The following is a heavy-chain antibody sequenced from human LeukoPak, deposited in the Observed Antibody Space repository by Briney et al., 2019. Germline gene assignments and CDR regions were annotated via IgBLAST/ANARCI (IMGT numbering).Heavy chain of an antibody. CDR2: IYSSGST. CDR3: ARDRTFDRTFDY. D-gene: IGHD3-22*01. CDR1: GGSINSGTLS. J-gene: IGHJ4*02. Sequence: PSETLSLTCTVSGGSINSGTLSWSWIRQPAGKGLEWIGHIYSSGSTNYNPSLKSRVTMSLDMSKNQFSLNLRSVTAADTAVYYCARDRTFDRTFDYWGRGTLVTVSS. V-gene: IGHV4-61*09.